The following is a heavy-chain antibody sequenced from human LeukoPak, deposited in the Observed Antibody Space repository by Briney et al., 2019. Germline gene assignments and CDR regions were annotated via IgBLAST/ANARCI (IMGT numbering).Heavy chain of an antibody. Sequence: GGSLRLSCAASGFTFSIYGMHWVRQAPGKGLEWVAFIAHDGGNKNYADSVKGRFTISRDNAKNSLYLQMNSLRAEDTAIYYCAIVQTRGGDREARFGPWGQGTLVTVSS. D-gene: IGHD2-21*02. CDR2: IAHDGGNK. J-gene: IGHJ5*02. CDR3: AIVQTRGGDREARFGP. CDR1: GFTFSIYG. V-gene: IGHV3-30*12.